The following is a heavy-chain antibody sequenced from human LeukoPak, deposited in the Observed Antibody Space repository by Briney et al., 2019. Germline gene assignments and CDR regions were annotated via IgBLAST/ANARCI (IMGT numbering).Heavy chain of an antibody. Sequence: GPSGKVSCKASGGTFSSYAISWVRQAPGQGLEWMGGIIPIFGTAIYAQNLQGRVTLAAHESTSTTYMELSRLRSEDTAVYYCARGTFGVVISGGAFDIWGQGTMVTVSS. CDR1: GGTFSSYA. CDR2: IIPIFGTA. D-gene: IGHD3-3*01. V-gene: IGHV1-69*13. J-gene: IGHJ3*02. CDR3: ARGTFGVVISGGAFDI.